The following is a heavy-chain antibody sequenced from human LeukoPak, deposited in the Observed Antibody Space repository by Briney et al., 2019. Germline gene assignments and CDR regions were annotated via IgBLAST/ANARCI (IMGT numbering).Heavy chain of an antibody. CDR3: ARGDCSGGSCYSYDY. CDR2: IIPIFGTA. J-gene: IGHJ4*02. CDR1: GGTFSSYA. V-gene: IGHV1-69*05. Sequence: ASAKVSCKASGGTFSSYAISWVRQAPGQGLEWMGGIIPIFGTANYAQKFQGRVTITTDESTSTAYMELSSLRSEDTAVYYCARGDCSGGSCYSYDYWGQGTLVTVSS. D-gene: IGHD2-15*01.